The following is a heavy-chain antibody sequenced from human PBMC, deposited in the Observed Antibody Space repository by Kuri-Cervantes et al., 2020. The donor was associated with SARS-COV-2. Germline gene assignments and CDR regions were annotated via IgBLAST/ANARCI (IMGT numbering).Heavy chain of an antibody. D-gene: IGHD3-9*01. CDR3: ARPGVDILTGYYEYYYYGMDV. Sequence: ASVKVSCKASGYTFTSYGISWVRQAPGQGLEWMGWISAYNGNTNYAQKLQGRVTMTTDTSTSTAYMELRSLRSDDTAVYYCARPGVDILTGYYEYYYYGMDVWGQGTTVTVSS. J-gene: IGHJ6*02. CDR2: ISAYNGNT. CDR1: GYTFTSYG. V-gene: IGHV1-18*01.